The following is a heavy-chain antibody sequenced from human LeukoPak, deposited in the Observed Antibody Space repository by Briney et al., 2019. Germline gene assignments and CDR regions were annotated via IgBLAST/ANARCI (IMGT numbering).Heavy chain of an antibody. CDR2: IRGYNGNT. Sequence: ASVKVSCKASGYTFISYGISWVRQAPGQGLEWMGWIRGYNGNTNYAQKLQGRVTTTTDTSTSTAYMELRRLRSDDTAVYYCARVFVRDVVAVAGTWGQGTLVTVSS. CDR3: ARVFVRDVVAVAGT. V-gene: IGHV1-18*01. D-gene: IGHD6-19*01. CDR1: GYTFISYG. J-gene: IGHJ5*02.